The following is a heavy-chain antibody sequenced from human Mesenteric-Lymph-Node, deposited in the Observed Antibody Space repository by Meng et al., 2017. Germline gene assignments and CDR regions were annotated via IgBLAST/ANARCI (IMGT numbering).Heavy chain of an antibody. V-gene: IGHV1-2*02. CDR2: INPNSGGT. D-gene: IGHD2-8*01. J-gene: IGHJ6*02. Sequence: ASVKVSCKASGYTFTGYYMHWVRQAPGQGLEWMGWINPNSGGTNYAQKFQGRVTMTRDTSISTAYMELSRLRSDDTAVYYCARESEPNIYGMDVWGQGTTVTVSS. CDR3: ARESEPNIYGMDV. CDR1: GYTFTGYY.